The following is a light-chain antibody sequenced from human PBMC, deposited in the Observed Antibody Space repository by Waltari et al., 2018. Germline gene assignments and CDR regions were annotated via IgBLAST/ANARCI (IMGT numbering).Light chain of an antibody. CDR3: QQSYTTAYT. CDR2: VAS. V-gene: IGKV1-39*01. J-gene: IGKJ2*01. CDR1: QSISIS. Sequence: IQMTQSPSSLSASVGDRFTITGRASQSISISLNWYQQIPGKAPKLLIYVASTLQSGVPSRFSGSGSGTDFSLTITSLQPEDFATYYCQQSYTTAYTFGQGTKLEIK.